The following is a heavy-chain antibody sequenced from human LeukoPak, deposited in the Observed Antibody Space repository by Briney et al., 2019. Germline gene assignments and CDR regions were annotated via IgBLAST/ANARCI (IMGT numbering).Heavy chain of an antibody. V-gene: IGHV3-48*01. Sequence: GGSLRLSCAASGFTFSSYSMNWVRQAPGKGLEWVSHITASGTAMFYADSVKGRFTISRDNSKNTLYLQMNSLRAEDTAVYYCARAKIQEVTIFGVVIPAYDAFDIWGQGTMVTVSS. CDR1: GFTFSSYS. CDR2: ITASGTAM. D-gene: IGHD3-3*01. CDR3: ARAKIQEVTIFGVVIPAYDAFDI. J-gene: IGHJ3*02.